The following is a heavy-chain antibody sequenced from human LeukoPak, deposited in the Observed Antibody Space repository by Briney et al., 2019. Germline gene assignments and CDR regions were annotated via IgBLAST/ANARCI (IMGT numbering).Heavy chain of an antibody. D-gene: IGHD3-3*01. CDR2: IYYSGST. CDR1: GGSISSYY. J-gene: IGHJ6*02. V-gene: IGHV4-59*08. Sequence: SETLSLTCTVSGGSISSYYWSWIRQPPGKGLEWIGYIYYSGSTNYNPSLKSRVTISVDTSKNQFSLKLSSVTAADTAVYYCARGHYDFWSGSDPRGMDVWGQGTTVTVSS. CDR3: ARGHYDFWSGSDPRGMDV.